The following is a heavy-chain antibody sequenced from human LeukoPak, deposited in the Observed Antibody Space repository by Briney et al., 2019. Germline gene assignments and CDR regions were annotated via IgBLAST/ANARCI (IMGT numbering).Heavy chain of an antibody. Sequence: SETLSLTCTVSGASISNYYWSWIRQAPEKGLEWMGHIHSSGGSSYYPSLKSRLTLSIDTSRNQLSLKLPSVTAADTAVYFCARLGSYHDFWGQGALVTVSS. CDR1: GASISNYY. V-gene: IGHV4-4*09. CDR3: ARLGSYHDF. CDR2: IHSSGGS. D-gene: IGHD1-26*01. J-gene: IGHJ4*02.